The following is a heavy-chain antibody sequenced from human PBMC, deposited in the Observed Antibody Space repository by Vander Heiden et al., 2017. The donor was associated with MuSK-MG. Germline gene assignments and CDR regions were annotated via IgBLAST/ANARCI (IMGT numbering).Heavy chain of an antibody. CDR1: GGLFSGYY. J-gene: IGHJ6*03. CDR3: ARGQGITGTTSYYYYMDV. Sequence: VQLQQRRAGLLKPSETPSLTCAVHGGLFSGYYWSWFRQPPGKGLEWIWEINHSGRTNCNPSLKSRVTISVDTSKNQFSLKLGSVTAADAAVYYCARGQGITGTTSYYYYMDVWGKGTTVTVSS. D-gene: IGHD1-7*01. V-gene: IGHV4-34*01. CDR2: INHSGRT.